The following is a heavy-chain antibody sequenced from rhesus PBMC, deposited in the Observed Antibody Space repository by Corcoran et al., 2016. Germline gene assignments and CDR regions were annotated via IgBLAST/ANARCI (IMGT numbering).Heavy chain of an antibody. CDR2: IYWNDSK. D-gene: IGHD2-15*01. CDR1: GFSISTTGTG. CDR3: ARVEGYCSSTYCSSGGYFDY. J-gene: IGHJ4*01. Sequence: QVTLKESGPALVKPTQTLTLTCTFSGFSISTTGTGVGWIRQPPGKALEWLASIYWNDSKYYSTSRKSRLTISKDTSKNQVVLTMTNMDPVDTATYYCARVEGYCSSTYCSSGGYFDYWGQGVLVTVSS. V-gene: IGHV2-95*01.